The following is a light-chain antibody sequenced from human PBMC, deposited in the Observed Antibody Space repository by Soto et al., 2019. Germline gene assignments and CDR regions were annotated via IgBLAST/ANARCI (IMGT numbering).Light chain of an antibody. CDR2: ENN. V-gene: IGLV1-40*01. Sequence: QSVLTQPPSVSEAPGQRVTISCTGSSSNIGAGYEAHWYQQVPGTAPKLLIYENNNRPSGVPDRFSGSKSGTSASLAITGLQAEDAAEYYCQSYESSLSGYVFGTGTKVTVL. CDR1: SSNIGAGYE. J-gene: IGLJ1*01. CDR3: QSYESSLSGYV.